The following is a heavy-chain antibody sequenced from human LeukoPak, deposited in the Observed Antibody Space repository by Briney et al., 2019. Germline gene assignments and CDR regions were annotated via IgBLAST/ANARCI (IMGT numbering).Heavy chain of an antibody. J-gene: IGHJ6*02. D-gene: IGHD3-10*01. Sequence: PGGSLRLSCAASGFTFSSYSMNWVRQAPGKGLEWVSYISSSSSTIYYADSVKGRFTISRDNAKNSLYLQMNSLRAEDTAVYYCARDSGTYGMDVWGQGTTDTVSS. CDR1: GFTFSSYS. CDR3: ARDSGTYGMDV. V-gene: IGHV3-48*04. CDR2: ISSSSSTI.